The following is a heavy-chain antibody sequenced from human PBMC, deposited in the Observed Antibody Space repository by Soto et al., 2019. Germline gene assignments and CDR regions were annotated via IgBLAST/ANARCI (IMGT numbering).Heavy chain of an antibody. CDR1: GFTFSSYW. D-gene: IGHD6-13*01. CDR3: ASAPGRYSNNWYAH. CDR2: INNDGSST. V-gene: IGHV3-74*01. Sequence: EVQLVESGGGLIQPGGSLRLSCAASGFTFSSYWMHWVRQAPGKGLVWVSCINNDGSSTNYADSVKGRFTISRDNAKNTLYLLMNSLTAEDTSVFYCASAPGRYSNNWYAHWGQGTLVTVSS. J-gene: IGHJ5*02.